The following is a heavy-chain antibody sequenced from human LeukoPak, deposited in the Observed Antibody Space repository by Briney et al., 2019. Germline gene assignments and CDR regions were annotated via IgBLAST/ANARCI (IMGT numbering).Heavy chain of an antibody. CDR1: GFTFSNAW. V-gene: IGHV3-15*01. Sequence: KTGGSLRLSCAASGFTFSNAWMSWVRQAPGKGLEWVGRIKSKADGGTTDYAAPVEGRFTISRDDSKNTVYLQMNSLKTEDTAVYYCTTDAAAAAMSLDYWGQGTLVTVSS. J-gene: IGHJ4*02. CDR3: TTDAAAAAMSLDY. CDR2: IKSKADGGTT. D-gene: IGHD2-2*01.